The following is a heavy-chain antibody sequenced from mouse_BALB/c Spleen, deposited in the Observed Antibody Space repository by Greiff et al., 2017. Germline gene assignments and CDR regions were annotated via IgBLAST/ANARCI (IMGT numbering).Heavy chain of an antibody. CDR3: TRDWEGSYFDY. D-gene: IGHD4-1*01. CDR2: IDPETGGT. Sequence: QVQLKQSGAELVRPGASVTLSCKASGYTFTDYEMHWVKQTPVHGLEWIGAIDPETGGTAYNQKFKGKATLTADKSSSTAYMELRSLTSEDSAVYYCTRDWEGSYFDYWGQGTTLTVSS. V-gene: IGHV1-15*01. CDR1: GYTFTDYE. J-gene: IGHJ2*01.